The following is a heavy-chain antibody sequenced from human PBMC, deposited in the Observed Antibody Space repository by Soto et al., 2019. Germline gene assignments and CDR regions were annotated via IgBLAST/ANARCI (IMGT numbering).Heavy chain of an antibody. D-gene: IGHD5-12*01. J-gene: IGHJ4*02. CDR2: IWYDGSNK. CDR1: GFTFSSYG. CDR3: ARDKQYSGYDYPHY. Sequence: GGSLRLSYAASGFTFSSYGMHWVRQAPGKGLEWVAVIWYDGSNKYYADSVKGRFTISRDNSKNTLYLQMNSLRAEDTAVYYCARDKQYSGYDYPHYWGQGTLVTVSS. V-gene: IGHV3-33*01.